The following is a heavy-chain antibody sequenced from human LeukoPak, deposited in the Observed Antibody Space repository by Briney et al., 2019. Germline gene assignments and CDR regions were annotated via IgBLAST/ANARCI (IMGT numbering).Heavy chain of an antibody. J-gene: IGHJ3*02. V-gene: IGHV4-59*01. Sequence: SETLSLTCTVSGGSISSYYWSWIRQPPGKGLEWIGYIYYSGSTNYNPSLKSRVTISVDTSENQFSLKLSSVTAADTAVYYCARDRQRDDAFDIWGQGTMVTVSS. CDR2: IYYSGST. CDR1: GGSISSYY. CDR3: ARDRQRDDAFDI.